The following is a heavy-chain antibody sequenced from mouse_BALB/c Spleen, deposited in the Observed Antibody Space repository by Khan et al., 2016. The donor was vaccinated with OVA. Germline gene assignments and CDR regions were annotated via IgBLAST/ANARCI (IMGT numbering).Heavy chain of an antibody. CDR3: ARGNYYGYYCDY. CDR2: IRYSGVT. CDR1: GYSITSGYA. Sequence: EVKLLESGPGLVKPSQSLSLTCTVTGYSITSGYAWNWIRQFPGNKLEWMGYIRYSGVTSYPPSLKSRISITRDTSKNQFFLQLNSVTTEDTATYYCARGNYYGYYCDYWGQGTTLTVSS. J-gene: IGHJ2*01. V-gene: IGHV3-2*02. D-gene: IGHD1-1*01.